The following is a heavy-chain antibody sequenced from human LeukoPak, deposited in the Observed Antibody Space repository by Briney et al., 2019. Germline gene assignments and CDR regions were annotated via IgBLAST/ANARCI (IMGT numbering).Heavy chain of an antibody. Sequence: GASVKVSCKASGYTFTSYGISWMRQAPGQGLEWMGWISAYNGNTNYAQKLQGRVTMTTDTSTSTAYMELRSLRSDDTAVYYCARASGIAAAGNPFDYWGQGTLVTVSS. J-gene: IGHJ4*02. D-gene: IGHD6-13*01. V-gene: IGHV1-18*01. CDR2: ISAYNGNT. CDR1: GYTFTSYG. CDR3: ARASGIAAAGNPFDY.